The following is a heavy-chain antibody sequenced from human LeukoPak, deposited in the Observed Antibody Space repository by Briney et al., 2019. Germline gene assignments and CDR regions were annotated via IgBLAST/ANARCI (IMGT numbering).Heavy chain of an antibody. CDR3: ARDDLETDYDFWSGTLFDY. J-gene: IGHJ4*02. D-gene: IGHD3-3*01. CDR1: GYTFTSYG. Sequence: GASVKVSCKASGYTFTSYGISWVRQAPGEGLEWMGWISAYNGNTNEAKKLHGRVTMTTDTSTSTAYMELRSLRSDDTAVYYCARDDLETDYDFWSGTLFDYWGQGTLVTVSS. CDR2: ISAYNGNT. V-gene: IGHV1-18*01.